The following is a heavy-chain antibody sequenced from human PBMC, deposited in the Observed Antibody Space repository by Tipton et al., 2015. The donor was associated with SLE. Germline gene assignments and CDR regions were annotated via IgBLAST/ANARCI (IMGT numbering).Heavy chain of an antibody. D-gene: IGHD5-18*01. Sequence: TLSLTCAVSGASITSSDWWGWVRQPPGKGLEYIGEIHHRGSTNYKSSLRGRVTISIDKSKNQFSLKLTSVTAADTAVYYCARWIPLTGINVWGQGATVTVSS. V-gene: IGHV4-4*02. CDR1: GASITSSDW. CDR2: IHHRGST. CDR3: ARWIPLTGINV. J-gene: IGHJ6*02.